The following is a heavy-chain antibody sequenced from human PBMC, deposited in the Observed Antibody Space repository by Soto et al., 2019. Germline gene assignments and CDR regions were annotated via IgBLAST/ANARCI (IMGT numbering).Heavy chain of an antibody. J-gene: IGHJ6*02. CDR2: INWNGGDI. V-gene: IGHV3-9*01. D-gene: IGHD2-15*01. Sequence: EAPLVESGGGLVQPGRSLRLSCAASGFTFDEYGMHWVRQGPGKGLEWVSGINWNGGDICYADSVKGRFTISRDNAKISQYLLMNSLRAEDTVLYYCAKDIGLGFDAYYGMDVWGQGTTVTVSS. CDR1: GFTFDEYG. CDR3: AKDIGLGFDAYYGMDV.